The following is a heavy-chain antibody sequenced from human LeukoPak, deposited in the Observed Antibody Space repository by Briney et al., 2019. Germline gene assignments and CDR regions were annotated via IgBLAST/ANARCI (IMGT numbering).Heavy chain of an antibody. CDR2: IKSKTDGGTT. J-gene: IGHJ4*02. Sequence: PGGSLTLSCAASGFTFSNAWMSWVRQAPGNGLEWVGRIKSKTDGGTTDYAAPVKGRFTISRDDSKNTLYLQMNSLKTEDTAVYYCTTEVTMIVVVPDYWGQGTLVTVSS. V-gene: IGHV3-15*01. CDR1: GFTFSNAW. CDR3: TTEVTMIVVVPDY. D-gene: IGHD3-22*01.